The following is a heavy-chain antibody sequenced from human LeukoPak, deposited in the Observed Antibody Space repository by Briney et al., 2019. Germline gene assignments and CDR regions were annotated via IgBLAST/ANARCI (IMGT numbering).Heavy chain of an antibody. CDR1: GGSINSYY. J-gene: IGHJ3*02. CDR3: SRDGGEPDDAFDI. CDR2: IYYSGST. V-gene: IGHV4-59*12. Sequence: PSETLSLTCTVSGGSINSYYWSWIRQPPGKGLEWIGSIYYSGSTSYNPSLKSRVTMSVDTSKNQFYLRLSSVTAADTAVYYCSRDGGEPDDAFDIWGQGTMVTVSS.